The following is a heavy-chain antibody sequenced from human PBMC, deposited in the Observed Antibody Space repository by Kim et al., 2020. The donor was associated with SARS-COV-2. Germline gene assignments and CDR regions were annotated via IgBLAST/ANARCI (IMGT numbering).Heavy chain of an antibody. CDR2: PNDGGT. CDR3: ARSWDV. V-gene: IGHV1-2*02. Sequence: PNDGGTKHAQRFQGRVTMTRDTSISTAYMELSRLRSDDTAVYYCARSWDVWGQGTTVTVSS. J-gene: IGHJ6*02.